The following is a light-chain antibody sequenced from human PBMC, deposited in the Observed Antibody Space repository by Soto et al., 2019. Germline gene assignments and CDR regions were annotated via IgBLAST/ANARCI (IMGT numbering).Light chain of an antibody. J-gene: IGKJ5*01. CDR1: QSVNSNY. CDR2: GAS. Sequence: EIVLTQSPGTLSLSPGERATLSCRANQSVNSNYLAWYQQTPGQAPRLLIYGASSRATGIPDRFSGSGSGTDFTLTIRRLEPEDFAVYYCLQYGGSPTFGQGTRLEIK. CDR3: LQYGGSPT. V-gene: IGKV3-20*01.